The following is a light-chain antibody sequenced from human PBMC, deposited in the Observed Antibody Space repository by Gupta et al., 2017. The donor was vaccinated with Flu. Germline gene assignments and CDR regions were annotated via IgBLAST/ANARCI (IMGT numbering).Light chain of an antibody. V-gene: IGKV4-1*01. CDR2: WAS. CDR1: QSVLYSSSNKNY. CDR3: QQYYSTPLT. J-gene: IGKJ4*01. Sequence: DIVMTQSPDSLAVSLGERATINCKSSQSVLYSSSNKNYLAWYQQKPGQPPKLLIYWASTRESGVPDRFSGSGSGTDFTLTISTLQAEDVAGYYCQQYYSTPLTFGGGTKVEI.